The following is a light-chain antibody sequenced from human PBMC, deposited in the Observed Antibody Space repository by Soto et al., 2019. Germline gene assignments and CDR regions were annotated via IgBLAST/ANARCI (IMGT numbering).Light chain of an antibody. Sequence: QSALTQPASVSGSPGVSITISYTGTSSDVGSYNVVSWYQQHPGKAPKLMIYEVSKRPSGVSNRFSGSKSGNTASLTISGLQAEDEADYYCCSYAGSSTFVVFGGGTKLTV. V-gene: IGLV2-23*02. CDR3: CSYAGSSTFVV. CDR2: EVS. J-gene: IGLJ2*01. CDR1: SSDVGSYNV.